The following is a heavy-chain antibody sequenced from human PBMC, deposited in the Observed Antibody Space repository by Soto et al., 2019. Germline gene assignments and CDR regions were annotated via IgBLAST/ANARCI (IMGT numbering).Heavy chain of an antibody. CDR2: VYYSGSA. V-gene: IGHV4-39*02. CDR3: ARRPLVRGIIPYYFDY. J-gene: IGHJ4*02. Sequence: QLQLLESGPGLVKPSETLSLTCTVSGGSVSNNSYYWGWIRQPPGKRLEWIGSVYYSGSAYYNPSRKSRLTISVDTSMNHFSLKLSSVTAADTAIYYCARRPLVRGIIPYYFDYWGQGTLVTVSS. CDR1: GGSVSNNSYY. D-gene: IGHD3-10*01.